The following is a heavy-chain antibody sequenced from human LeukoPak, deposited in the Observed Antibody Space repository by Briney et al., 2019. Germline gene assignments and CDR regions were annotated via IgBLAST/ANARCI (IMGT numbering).Heavy chain of an antibody. Sequence: ASVKVSCEASGYTFTGYYMHWVRQAPGQGLEWMGWINPNSGGTNYAQKFRGRVTMTRDTSISTAYMELSRLRSDDTAVYYCARGNYSDSSGYYANFDYWGQGTLVTVSS. CDR3: ARGNYSDSSGYYANFDY. V-gene: IGHV1-2*02. J-gene: IGHJ4*02. CDR2: INPNSGGT. CDR1: GYTFTGYY. D-gene: IGHD3-22*01.